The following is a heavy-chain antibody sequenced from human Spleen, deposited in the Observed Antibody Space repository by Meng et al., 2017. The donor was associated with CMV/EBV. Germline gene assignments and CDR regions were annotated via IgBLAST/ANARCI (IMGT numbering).Heavy chain of an antibody. CDR2: MNPNSGNT. CDR1: GGTFSSYA. J-gene: IGHJ4*02. D-gene: IGHD1-14*01. V-gene: IGHV1-8*03. CDR3: AARNRNQGFDY. Sequence: ASVKVSCKASGGTFSSYAISWMRQATGQGLEWMGWMNPNSGNTGYAQKFQGRVTITRNTSISTAYMELSSLRSEDTAVYYCAARNRNQGFDYWGQGTLVTVSS.